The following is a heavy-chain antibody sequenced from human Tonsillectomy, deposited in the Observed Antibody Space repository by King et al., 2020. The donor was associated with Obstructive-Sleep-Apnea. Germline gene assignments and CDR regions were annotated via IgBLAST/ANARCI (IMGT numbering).Heavy chain of an antibody. CDR2: FYSGGSI. CDR1: GFSVSNNY. Sequence: VQLVESGGGFVQPGGSLRLSCAASGFSVSNNYIIWVRQAPREGLEWVSVFYSGGSIFYADPVKGRFTISKDNSKNTLFLQMNSLRAEDTAVYYCASGFYYGMFDYWGRGTLVTVSS. J-gene: IGHJ4*02. CDR3: ASGFYYGMFDY. D-gene: IGHD3-22*01. V-gene: IGHV3-66*01.